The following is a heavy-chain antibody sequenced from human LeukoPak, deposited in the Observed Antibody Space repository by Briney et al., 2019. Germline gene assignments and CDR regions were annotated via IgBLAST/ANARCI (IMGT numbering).Heavy chain of an antibody. CDR2: IYYSGST. J-gene: IGHJ4*02. V-gene: IGHV4-59*01. Sequence: SETLSLTCTVSGGSISSYYWSWIRQPPGKGLEWIGYIYYSGSTNYNPSLKSRVTISVDTSKNQFSLKLSSVTAAGTAVYYCARNDYYYDSSGALWGQGTLVTVSS. D-gene: IGHD3-22*01. CDR3: ARNDYYYDSSGAL. CDR1: GGSISSYY.